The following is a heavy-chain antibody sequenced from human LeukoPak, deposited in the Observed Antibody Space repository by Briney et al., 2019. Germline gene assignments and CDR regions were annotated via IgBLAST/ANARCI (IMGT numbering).Heavy chain of an antibody. CDR1: GLTFSRYW. V-gene: IGHV3-74*01. J-gene: IGHJ3*02. Sequence: GGSLRLFCAVSGLTFSRYWMHWARQAPGEGPVWLSRINNDGSGTTYADSVKGRFTISRDDAKNTLYLQMNSLSAGDTAVYYCARVRRALVPGDAFDIWGQGTMVTVSS. CDR3: ARVRRALVPGDAFDI. D-gene: IGHD1-26*01. CDR2: INNDGSGT.